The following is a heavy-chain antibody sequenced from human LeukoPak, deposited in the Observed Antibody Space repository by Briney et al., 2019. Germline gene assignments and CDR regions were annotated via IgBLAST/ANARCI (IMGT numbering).Heavy chain of an antibody. CDR3: ARDSRTGNPDY. J-gene: IGHJ4*02. CDR2: IYYSGST. V-gene: IGHV4-59*01. CDR1: GGSISSYY. D-gene: IGHD1-1*01. Sequence: SETLSLTCTVSGGSISSYYWSWIRQPPGKGLEWIGYIYYSGSTNYNPSLKSRVTISVDTSKNQFSLKLSSVTAADTAVYYCARDSRTGNPDYWGQGTLVTVSS.